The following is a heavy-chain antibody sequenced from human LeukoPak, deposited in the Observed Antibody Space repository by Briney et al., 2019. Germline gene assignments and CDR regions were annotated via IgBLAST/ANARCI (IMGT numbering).Heavy chain of an antibody. CDR3: ARWNEVTTSIDH. CDR2: VYYTGST. CDR1: GGSISSYY. D-gene: IGHD4-17*01. Sequence: SETLSLTCIVSGGSISSYYWSWIRQPPVKGLEWIGYVYYTGSTSYNPSLKSRVAISVDTSKNQFSLNLGSVTAADTAVYYCARWNEVTTSIDHWGQGILVAVSS. J-gene: IGHJ4*02. V-gene: IGHV4-59*08.